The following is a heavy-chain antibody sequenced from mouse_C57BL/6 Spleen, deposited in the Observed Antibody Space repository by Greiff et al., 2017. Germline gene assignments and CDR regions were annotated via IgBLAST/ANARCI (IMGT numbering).Heavy chain of an antibody. CDR1: GFSLTSYG. D-gene: IGHD1-1*01. J-gene: IGHJ4*01. CDR3: AKRNYYGSSYAMDY. CDR2: ICSGGSA. Sequence: QVQLKESGPGLVQPSQTLSITCTVSGFSLTSYGVHWVRQSPGKGLEWLGVICSGGSADYYAAFISRLSISKDKSKCQGFFKMHSLQADDTAIYYCAKRNYYGSSYAMDYWGQGTSVTVSS. V-gene: IGHV2-2*01.